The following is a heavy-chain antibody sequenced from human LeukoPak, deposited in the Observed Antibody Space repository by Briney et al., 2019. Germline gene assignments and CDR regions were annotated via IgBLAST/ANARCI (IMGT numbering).Heavy chain of an antibody. D-gene: IGHD1-26*01. J-gene: IGHJ1*01. CDR2: IREDGGDI. CDR3: VRDRGSGSSQTHEFFEH. Sequence: GGSLRLSCAASGLTFTNYWMSWVRQAAGKGPEWVAMIREDGGDIYYVGSVKGRFTISRDNAKNSLFLQMNSLRAEDTAVYYCVRDRGSGSSQTHEFFEHWGQGTLVTVSS. CDR1: GLTFTNYW. V-gene: IGHV3-7*01.